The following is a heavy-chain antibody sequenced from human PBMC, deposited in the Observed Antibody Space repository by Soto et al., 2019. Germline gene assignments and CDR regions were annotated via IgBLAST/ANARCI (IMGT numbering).Heavy chain of an antibody. CDR2: IIPILGIA. CDR3: AREGYCSGDSCYGMDV. Sequence: QVQLVQSGAEVKKPGSSVKVSCKASGGTFSSYTISWVRQAPGQGLEWMGRIIPILGIANYAQKFQGRVTITADKFRRTAYMELSSLRSEDTAVYYCAREGYCSGDSCYGMDVWGQGTTVTVSS. CDR1: GGTFSSYT. J-gene: IGHJ6*02. V-gene: IGHV1-69*08. D-gene: IGHD2-15*01.